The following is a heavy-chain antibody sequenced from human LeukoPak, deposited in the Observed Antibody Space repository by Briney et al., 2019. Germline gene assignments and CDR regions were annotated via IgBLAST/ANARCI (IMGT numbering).Heavy chain of an antibody. D-gene: IGHD3-10*01. CDR1: GYTFTSYD. CDR3: ARGGGYTMVRGNDFDY. V-gene: IGHV1-8*03. CDR2: MNPNSGNT. J-gene: IGHJ4*02. Sequence: ASVKVSCKASGYTFTSYDINRVRQATGQGLEWMGWMNPNSGNTGYAQKFQGRVTITRNTSISTAYMELSSLRSEDTAVYYCARGGGYTMVRGNDFDYWGQGTLVTVSS.